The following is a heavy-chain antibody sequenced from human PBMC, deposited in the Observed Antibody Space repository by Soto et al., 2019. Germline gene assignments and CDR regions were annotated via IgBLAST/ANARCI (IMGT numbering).Heavy chain of an antibody. CDR2: ISSSSYI. CDR1: GFTFSSYS. CDR3: ARDFAYYYDSSGYFPFNI. J-gene: IGHJ3*02. Sequence: GGSLRLSCAASGFTFSSYSMNWVRQAPGKGLEWVSSISSSSYIYYADSVKGRFTISRDNAKNSLYLQMNGLRAEDTGVYYCARDFAYYYDSSGYFPFNIWGQGTMVTVSS. D-gene: IGHD3-22*01. V-gene: IGHV3-21*01.